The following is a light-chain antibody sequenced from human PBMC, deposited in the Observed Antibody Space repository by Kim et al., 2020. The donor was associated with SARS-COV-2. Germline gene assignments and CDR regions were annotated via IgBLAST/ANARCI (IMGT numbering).Light chain of an antibody. CDR1: QDIRNH. Sequence: DIQMTQSPPSLSASVGDRVTITCQASQDIRNHLNWYLQKPGKAPKLLIYDASNLETGVPSRFSGSGSGTDFTFTISSLQPEDIATYHCQQYDNIPHTFGQGTKLEI. CDR3: QQYDNIPHT. J-gene: IGKJ2*01. V-gene: IGKV1-33*01. CDR2: DAS.